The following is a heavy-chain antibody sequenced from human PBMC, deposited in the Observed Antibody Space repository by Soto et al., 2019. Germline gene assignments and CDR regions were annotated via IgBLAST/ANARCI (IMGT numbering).Heavy chain of an antibody. CDR3: SNGGEGFGNVAWDI. D-gene: IGHD3-10*01. V-gene: IGHV3-23*01. CDR1: GFTFSSYA. CDR2: ISGSGGNT. Sequence: EVQLLESGGGLVQPGGSLTPSCAASGFTFSSYAMSWVRQAPGKGLEWVSGISGSGGNTYYADSVKGRFTISRDNSKSALYLETNTLRGEDEAVYCCSNGGEGFGNVAWDIWGQGPMVTVSS. J-gene: IGHJ3*02.